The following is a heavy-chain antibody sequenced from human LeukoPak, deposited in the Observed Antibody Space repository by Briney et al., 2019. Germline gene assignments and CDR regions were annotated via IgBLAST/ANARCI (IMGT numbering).Heavy chain of an antibody. V-gene: IGHV4-4*02. CDR1: GGSISSSNW. CDR3: ARAVYSSSWYYFDY. CDR2: IYHSGST. D-gene: IGHD6-13*01. Sequence: PSGTLSLTCAVSGGSISSSNWWSWVRPPPGKGLEWIGEIYHSGSTNYNPSLESRVTISVDKSKNQFSLKLSSVTAADTAVYYCARAVYSSSWYYFDYWGQGTLVTVSS. J-gene: IGHJ4*02.